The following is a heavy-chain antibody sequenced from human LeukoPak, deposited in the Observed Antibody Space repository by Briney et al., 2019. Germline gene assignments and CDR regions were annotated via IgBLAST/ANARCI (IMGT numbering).Heavy chain of an antibody. CDR2: IRSKVYGGTT. Sequence: GGSLRLSCTPSGFTFGDYAMSCVRQTPGRGLEWVGFIRSKVYGGTTEYAACVKGRFTISRDDSKSIAYLQMNSLKTEDTSVYYCTRSINYYDSSGYYFWGQGTLVTVSS. D-gene: IGHD3-22*01. CDR3: TRSINYYDSSGYYF. CDR1: GFTFGDYA. J-gene: IGHJ4*02. V-gene: IGHV3-49*04.